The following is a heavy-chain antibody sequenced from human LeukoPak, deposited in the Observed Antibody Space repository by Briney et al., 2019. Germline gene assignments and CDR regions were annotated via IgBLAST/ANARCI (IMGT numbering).Heavy chain of an antibody. Sequence: ASVKVSCKASGYTXTGYYMRWVRQAPEQGLEWMGWINPNSGGTNYAQKFQGRVTMTRDTSISTAYMELSSLRSDDTAVYYCARAHEYHDLLIDYWGQGTLITVSS. J-gene: IGHJ4*02. CDR1: GYTXTGYY. CDR2: INPNSGGT. V-gene: IGHV1-2*02. CDR3: ARAHEYHDLLIDY. D-gene: IGHD2-2*01.